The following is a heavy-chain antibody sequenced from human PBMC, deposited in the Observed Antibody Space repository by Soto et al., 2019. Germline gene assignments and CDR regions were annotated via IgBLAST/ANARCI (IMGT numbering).Heavy chain of an antibody. CDR1: GYTFTHYY. Sequence: QVQLVQSGAEVKKPGASVKVSCKASGYTFTHYYIHWVRQGPGQGLEWMGIINPNGGSTTYAQKFRAGFTMTRDTSTSTVYMELSSLRSEDSAVYYCATSVNSAMAFDYWGQGTLVTVSS. CDR2: INPNGGST. CDR3: ATSVNSAMAFDY. D-gene: IGHD5-18*01. J-gene: IGHJ4*02. V-gene: IGHV1-46*01.